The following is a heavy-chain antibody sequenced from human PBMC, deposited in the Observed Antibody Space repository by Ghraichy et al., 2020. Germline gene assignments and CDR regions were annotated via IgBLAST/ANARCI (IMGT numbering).Heavy chain of an antibody. D-gene: IGHD5-24*01. V-gene: IGHV3-7*03. CDR3: ARGGYNREREY. Sequence: LSLTCAASGFTFSSHWMSWVRQAPGRGLEWVANIKQDGSETYYVDSVKGRFTVSRDNAKNSLFLQMNSLRAEDTAVYYCARGGYNREREYWGQGTLVTVSS. J-gene: IGHJ4*02. CDR1: GFTFSSHW. CDR2: IKQDGSET.